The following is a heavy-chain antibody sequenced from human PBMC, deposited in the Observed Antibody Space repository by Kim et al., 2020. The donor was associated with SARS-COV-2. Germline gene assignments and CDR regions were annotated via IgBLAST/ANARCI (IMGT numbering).Heavy chain of an antibody. Sequence: GGSLRLSCAAAGFAISGGWIRWGRKAPDDGLEVVGRRKKVDNGKTKNYPSPVRGRFTSSRDDYQHTLYLKMDSLKSEDTGVYYCSTDLPTSRRYSMGDYWGQGSLLPVSS. CDR2: RKKVDNGKTK. CDR1: GFAISGGW. J-gene: IGHJ4*02. V-gene: IGHV3-15*06. CDR3: STDLPTSRRYSMGDY. D-gene: IGHD2-15*01.